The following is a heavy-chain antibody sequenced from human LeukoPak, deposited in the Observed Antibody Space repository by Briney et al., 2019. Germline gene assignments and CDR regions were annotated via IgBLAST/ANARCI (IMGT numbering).Heavy chain of an antibody. CDR1: GGSFSGYY. Sequence: SVTLSLTCAVYGGSFSGYYWSWIRQPPGKGLEWIGEINHSGSTNYNPSLKSRVTISVDTSKNQFSLKLSSVTAADTAVYYCARERNDYGDGTEGDYWGQGTLVTVSS. J-gene: IGHJ4*02. D-gene: IGHD4-17*01. CDR2: INHSGST. CDR3: ARERNDYGDGTEGDY. V-gene: IGHV4-34*01.